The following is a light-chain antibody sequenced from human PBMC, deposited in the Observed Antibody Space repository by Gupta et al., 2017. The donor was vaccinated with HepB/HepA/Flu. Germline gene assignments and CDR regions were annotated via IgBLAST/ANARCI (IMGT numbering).Light chain of an antibody. V-gene: IGLV1-47*01. CDR3: AAWDDSLSGSWV. CDR1: SSNIGSNY. CDR2: RNN. J-gene: IGLJ3*02. Sequence: QSVLTQPPSASGTPGQRVTITCSGSSSNIGSNYVDWYQQIPGTAPKLRIYRNNQRPSGVPDRFSGSNSGTSASLAISGLRSEDEADYYCAAWDDSLSGSWVFGGGTKLTVL.